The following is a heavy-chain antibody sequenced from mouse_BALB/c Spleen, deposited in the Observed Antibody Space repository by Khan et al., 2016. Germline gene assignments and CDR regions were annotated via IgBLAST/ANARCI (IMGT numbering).Heavy chain of an antibody. V-gene: IGHV9-3-1*01. J-gene: IGHJ1*01. CDR3: ARYRYYYGSSRYLDV. CDR1: GYTFTNYG. D-gene: IGHD1-1*01. CDR2: INTYSGES. Sequence: QIQLVQSGPELKKPGKTVKISCKATGYTFTNYGMNWVKQAPGKGLKWMGWINTYSGESTYADDFKGRFAFSLETSANTAYLQINNLKNEDTATYCCARYRYYYGSSRYLDVWGAGTTVTVSS.